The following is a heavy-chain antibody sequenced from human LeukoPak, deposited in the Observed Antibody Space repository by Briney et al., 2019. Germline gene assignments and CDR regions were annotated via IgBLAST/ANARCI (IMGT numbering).Heavy chain of an antibody. V-gene: IGHV3-23*01. CDR2: ISGSGGST. CDR3: AKSSYYDFWSGSNALDY. Sequence: GGSLRLSCAASGFTFRNYWMSWVRQAPGKGLEWVSAISGSGGSTYYADSVKGRFTISRDNSKNTLYLQMNSLRAEDTAVYYCAKSSYYDFWSGSNALDYWGQGTLVTVSS. D-gene: IGHD3-3*01. J-gene: IGHJ4*02. CDR1: GFTFRNYW.